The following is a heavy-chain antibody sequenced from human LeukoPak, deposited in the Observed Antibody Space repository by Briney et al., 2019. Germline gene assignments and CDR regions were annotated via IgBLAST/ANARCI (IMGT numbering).Heavy chain of an antibody. CDR2: ISGSGGTT. J-gene: IGHJ4*02. V-gene: IGHV3-23*01. CDR3: AKRVYVGGGYNFDY. Sequence: VGSLRLSCAASGFTFSTSAMSWVRHAPGEGLGWVSGISGSGGTTYYADSVKGRFTISRDNSKNTLYLQMNSLRAEDTAVYYCAKRVYVGGGYNFDYWGQGTLVTVSS. CDR1: GFTFSTSA. D-gene: IGHD5-24*01.